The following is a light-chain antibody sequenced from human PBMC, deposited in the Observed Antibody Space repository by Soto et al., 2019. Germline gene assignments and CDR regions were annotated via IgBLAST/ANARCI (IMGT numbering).Light chain of an antibody. CDR2: ANS. J-gene: IGLJ2*01. Sequence: QSALTQPPSVSGAPGQRVTMSCTGSSSNIGAGYDVHWYQQLPGTAPKLLIFANSNRPSGVPDRFSGSKSGTSASLAITGLQAEDEADYYCHSYDSSLSGSVVFGGGTKLTVL. V-gene: IGLV1-40*01. CDR3: HSYDSSLSGSVV. CDR1: SSNIGAGYD.